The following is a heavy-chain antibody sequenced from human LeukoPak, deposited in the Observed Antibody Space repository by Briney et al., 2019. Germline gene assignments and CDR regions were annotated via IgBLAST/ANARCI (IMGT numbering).Heavy chain of an antibody. CDR3: AKYYYGSGSYYKPYHFDY. J-gene: IGHJ4*02. CDR1: GFTFNIYA. Sequence: PGGSLRLSCAASGFTFNIYAMSWVRQAPGKGLEWVSNITSSGGGTFYADSVKDRFTISRDNSKNTLYLQMNSLRAEDTAVYYCAKYYYGSGSYYKPYHFDYWGQGTLVTVSS. V-gene: IGHV3-23*01. CDR2: ITSSGGGT. D-gene: IGHD3-10*01.